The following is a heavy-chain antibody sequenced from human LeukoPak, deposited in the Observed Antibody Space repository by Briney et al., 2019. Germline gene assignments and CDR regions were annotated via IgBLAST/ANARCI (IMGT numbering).Heavy chain of an antibody. CDR1: GFTFSSYA. V-gene: IGHV3-30-3*02. Sequence: AGGSLRLSCAASGFTFSSYAMHWVRQAPGKGLEWVAVISYDGSNKYYADSVKGRFTISRDNSKNTLYLQMNSLRAEDTAVYYCAKSYYYDSSGSYWGQGTLVTVSS. CDR2: ISYDGSNK. J-gene: IGHJ4*02. D-gene: IGHD3-22*01. CDR3: AKSYYYDSSGSY.